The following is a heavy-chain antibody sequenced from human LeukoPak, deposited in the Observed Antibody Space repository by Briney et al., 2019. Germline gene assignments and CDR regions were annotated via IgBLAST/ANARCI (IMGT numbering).Heavy chain of an antibody. CDR1: GNSISSGDNY. CDR2: IYTSGST. Sequence: PSETLSLTCTVSGNSISSGDNYWSWIRQPAGKGLEWIGRIYTSGSTNYNPSLRSRVTISVDTSKNQFSLKLSSVTAADTAIYYCARAVIVVAAATQRNWFDPWGQGTLVTVSS. V-gene: IGHV4-61*02. CDR3: ARAVIVVAAATQRNWFDP. J-gene: IGHJ5*02. D-gene: IGHD2-15*01.